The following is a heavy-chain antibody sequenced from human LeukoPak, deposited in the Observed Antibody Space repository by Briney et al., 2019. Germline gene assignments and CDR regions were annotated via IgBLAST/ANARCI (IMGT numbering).Heavy chain of an antibody. Sequence: ASVKVSCKASGYTFTGYYMHWVRQAPGQGLEWMGWISAYNGNTNYAQKLQGRVTMTTDTSTSTAYMELRSLRSDDTAVYYCARVVGGFVVVPAAVDYWGQGTLVTVSS. CDR3: ARVVGGFVVVPAAVDY. V-gene: IGHV1-18*04. D-gene: IGHD2-2*01. J-gene: IGHJ4*02. CDR1: GYTFTGYY. CDR2: ISAYNGNT.